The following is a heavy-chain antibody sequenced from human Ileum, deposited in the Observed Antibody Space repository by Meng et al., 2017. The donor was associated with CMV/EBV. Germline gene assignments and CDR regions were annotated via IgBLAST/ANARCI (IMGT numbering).Heavy chain of an antibody. D-gene: IGHD7-27*01. J-gene: IGHJ4*02. V-gene: IGHV1-2*02. CDR3: ARENWVYDY. Sequence: QAGNELQELGRSVKLSCKASCNNFTVYYMHWVRQAPGQGLEWVGCINLNSGVIDFAQKFQGRITLTRDTSITTAYMELTRLIYDDTAVYYCARENWVYDYWGQGTLVTVSS. CDR2: INLNSGVI. CDR1: CNNFTVYY.